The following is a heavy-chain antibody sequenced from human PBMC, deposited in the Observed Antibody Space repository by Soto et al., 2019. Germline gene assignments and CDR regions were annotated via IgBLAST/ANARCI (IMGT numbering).Heavy chain of an antibody. CDR1: GYTFTSCY. Sequence: ASVKVSCKASGYTFTSCYIHWVRQAPGQGLEWMGLINPSGDSTSYAQKFQGRLTMTRDTSTSTVYMEMSSLRSEDTAMYYCARETTVTTDWFDPWGQGTLVTVSS. CDR3: ARETTVTTDWFDP. D-gene: IGHD4-4*01. CDR2: INPSGDST. J-gene: IGHJ5*02. V-gene: IGHV1-46*01.